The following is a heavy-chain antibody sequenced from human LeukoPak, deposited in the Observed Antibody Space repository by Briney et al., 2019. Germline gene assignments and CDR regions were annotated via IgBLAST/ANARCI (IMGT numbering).Heavy chain of an antibody. Sequence: GESLKISCKGSGYRFTSYWIGWVRQMPGKGLEWMGRIDPADSYTNYSPSFQGHVTISADTSINTAYLQWSSLQASDTAIYYCARHPDLTTFDYWGHGTLVTVSS. CDR1: GYRFTSYW. D-gene: IGHD3-9*01. J-gene: IGHJ4*01. CDR3: ARHPDLTTFDY. CDR2: IDPADSYT. V-gene: IGHV5-10-1*01.